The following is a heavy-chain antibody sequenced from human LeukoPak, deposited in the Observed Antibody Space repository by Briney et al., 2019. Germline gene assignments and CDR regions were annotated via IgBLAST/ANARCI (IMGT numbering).Heavy chain of an antibody. CDR1: GGSISGYY. CDR3: ARYDVSPSKYLDS. Sequence: PSETLSLTCTVSGGSISGYYWSWIRQPPGKGLEWIGWIYYSGSTSYNPSLKSRVTISVDKSNNQFSLNLNSVTAAVTAVYYCARYDVSPSKYLDSWGQGTLVTVSS. D-gene: IGHD3-3*01. CDR2: IYYSGST. J-gene: IGHJ4*02. V-gene: IGHV4-59*08.